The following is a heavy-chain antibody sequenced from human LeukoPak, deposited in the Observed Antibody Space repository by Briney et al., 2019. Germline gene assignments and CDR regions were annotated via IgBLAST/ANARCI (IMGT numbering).Heavy chain of an antibody. CDR3: ARGGPSVVATINDYYLDV. J-gene: IGHJ6*03. CDR1: GYNFITIA. V-gene: IGHV1-18*01. D-gene: IGHD5-24*01. Sequence: AAVKVSCQASGYNFITIATSWVRQAPGQGLEWMGWSSAYNGDGNFVQKFQGRVTMTTDTSTNTAYMELRSLRYDDTAVYYCARGGPSVVATINDYYLDVWGKGTRVTVSS. CDR2: SSAYNGDG.